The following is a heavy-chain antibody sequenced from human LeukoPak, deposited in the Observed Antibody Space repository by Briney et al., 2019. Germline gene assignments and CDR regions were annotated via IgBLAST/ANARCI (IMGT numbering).Heavy chain of an antibody. D-gene: IGHD1-20*01. CDR2: IIPIFGAA. Sequence: GASVKVSCKASGGTFSSYAISWVRQAPGQGLEWMGGIIPIFGAANYAQKFQGRVTITADKSTSTAYMELSSLRSEDTAVYYCARGGYNWNPTYYYYMDVWGKGTTVTVSS. V-gene: IGHV1-69*06. CDR1: GGTFSSYA. J-gene: IGHJ6*03. CDR3: ARGGYNWNPTYYYYMDV.